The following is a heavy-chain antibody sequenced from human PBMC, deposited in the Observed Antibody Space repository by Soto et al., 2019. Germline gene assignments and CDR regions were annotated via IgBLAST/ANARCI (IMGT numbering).Heavy chain of an antibody. Sequence: EVQLVESGGGSVQPGGSLRLSCTASGFTFSDYDMHWVRQGSGKGLEWVSTIGAASDPYYTGSVKGRLTISRENARNSMFLQMNSVTVGDTAVYYCARAYSGRLPRRADYYYSLDVWGQGTMVTVSS. CDR2: IGAASDP. V-gene: IGHV3-13*05. D-gene: IGHD2-15*01. J-gene: IGHJ6*02. CDR3: ARAYSGRLPRRADYYYSLDV. CDR1: GFTFSDYD.